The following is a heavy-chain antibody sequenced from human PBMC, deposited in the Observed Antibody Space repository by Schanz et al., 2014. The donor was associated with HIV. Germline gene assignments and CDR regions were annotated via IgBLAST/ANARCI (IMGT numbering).Heavy chain of an antibody. CDR3: ARVANWDYYGMDV. V-gene: IGHV3-23*01. CDR2: ISDSGGST. Sequence: EVQLLESGGGLVQPGGSLRLSCAASGFTFRSYAMSWVRQAPGKGLEWVSRISDSGGSTYYADSVKGRFTISRDNSKNTLYLQMNSLRAEDTAVYYCARVANWDYYGMDVWGQGTTVTVTS. D-gene: IGHD3-16*01. J-gene: IGHJ6*02. CDR1: GFTFRSYA.